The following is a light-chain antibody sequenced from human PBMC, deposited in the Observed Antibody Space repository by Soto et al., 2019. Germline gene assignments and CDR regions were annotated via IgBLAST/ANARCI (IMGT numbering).Light chain of an antibody. Sequence: QSALTQPASVSGSPGQSITISCTGTSSDVGGYNYVSWYQQHPGKAPKLMIYDVSNRTSGVSNRFSGSKSGNTASLTISGLQAEYEADYYCCSHTISSTHVVFGGGTKLTVL. J-gene: IGLJ2*01. CDR3: CSHTISSTHVV. CDR1: SSDVGGYNY. V-gene: IGLV2-14*01. CDR2: DVS.